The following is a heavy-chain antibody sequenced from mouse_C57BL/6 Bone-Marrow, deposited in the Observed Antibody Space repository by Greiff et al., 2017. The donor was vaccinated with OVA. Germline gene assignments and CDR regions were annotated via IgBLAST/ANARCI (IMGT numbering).Heavy chain of an antibody. V-gene: IGHV5-4*01. CDR3: ARDRAVVAFDY. CDR2: ISHGGSYT. D-gene: IGHD1-1*01. Sequence: DVKVVESGGGLVKPGGSLKLSCAASGFTFSSYAMSWVRQTPEQRLEWVATISHGGSYTYYPDNVKGRFTISRDNAKNNLYLQMSHLKSEDTAMYYCARDRAVVAFDYWGQGTTLTVSS. J-gene: IGHJ2*01. CDR1: GFTFSSYA.